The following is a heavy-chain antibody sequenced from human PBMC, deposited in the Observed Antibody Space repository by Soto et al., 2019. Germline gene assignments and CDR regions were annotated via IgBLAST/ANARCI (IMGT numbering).Heavy chain of an antibody. J-gene: IGHJ4*02. CDR3: ARAPFTIYDTSGYYDY. V-gene: IGHV3-33*01. CDR1: GFTFSSSG. CDR2: IWYDGSKK. Sequence: GGSLRLSGAASGFTFSSSGMHWVRQAPGKGLEWVAIIWYDGSKKYYADSVKGRFTISRDNSKNTVYLQMNSLRAEDTAVYYCARAPFTIYDTSGYYDYWGQGTLVTVSS. D-gene: IGHD3-22*01.